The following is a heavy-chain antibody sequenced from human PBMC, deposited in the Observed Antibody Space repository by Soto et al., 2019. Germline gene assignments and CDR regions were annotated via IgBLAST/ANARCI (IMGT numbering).Heavy chain of an antibody. J-gene: IGHJ4*02. D-gene: IGHD3-9*01. CDR1: GYTFTSYG. CDR3: AREFHGGILTGYYNLDY. Sequence: QVQLVQSGAEVKKPGASVKVSCKASGYTFTSYGISWVRQAPGQGLEWMGWISAYNGNTNYAQKLQGRVTMTTDTSTSTVYMELRSLRSDDTAVYYCAREFHGGILTGYYNLDYWGQGTLVTVSS. CDR2: ISAYNGNT. V-gene: IGHV1-18*01.